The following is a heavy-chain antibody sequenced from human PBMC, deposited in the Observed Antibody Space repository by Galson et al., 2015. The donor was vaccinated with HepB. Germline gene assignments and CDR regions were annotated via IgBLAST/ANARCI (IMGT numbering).Heavy chain of an antibody. J-gene: IGHJ4*02. Sequence: SLRLSCAASGFPFSNHWMHWVRQAPGKGLVWVSRIDIDGSETTYADSVKGRFTVSRDNAKNTLYLQLNSLRAEDTGVYYCVRDDYRRKLDYWGQGTLLTVSS. CDR3: VRDDYRRKLDY. CDR1: GFPFSNHW. CDR2: IDIDGSET. D-gene: IGHD3-16*01. V-gene: IGHV3-74*01.